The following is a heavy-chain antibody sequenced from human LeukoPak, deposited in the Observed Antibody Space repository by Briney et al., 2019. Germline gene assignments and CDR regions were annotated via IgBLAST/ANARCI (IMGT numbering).Heavy chain of an antibody. J-gene: IGHJ4*02. CDR1: GYSISSGYY. CDR3: ARIIGYDELGVD. CDR2: IYHSGST. D-gene: IGHD7-27*01. V-gene: IGHV4-38-2*01. Sequence: SETLSLTCAVSGYSISSGYYWGWIRQPPGKGLEWIGSIYHSGSTYYNPSLKSRVTISVDTSKNQFSLKLSSVTAADTAVYYCARIIGYDELGVDWGQGTLVTVSS.